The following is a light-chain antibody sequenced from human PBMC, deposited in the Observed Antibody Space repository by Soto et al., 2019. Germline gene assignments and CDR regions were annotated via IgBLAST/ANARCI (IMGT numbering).Light chain of an antibody. CDR1: QSVSSY. CDR3: QHRSNWPIFT. J-gene: IGKJ3*01. CDR2: GAS. V-gene: IGKV3-11*01. Sequence: EIVLTQSPATLSLSPGERATLSCRASQSVSSYLAWYQHKPGQAPRLLIYGASNRATGIPARFSGSGSGTDFTLPISSLEPEDFAAYYCQHRSNWPIFTFGPGTKVDIK.